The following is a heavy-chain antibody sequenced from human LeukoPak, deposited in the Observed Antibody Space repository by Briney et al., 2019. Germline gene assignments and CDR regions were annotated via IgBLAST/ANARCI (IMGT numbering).Heavy chain of an antibody. J-gene: IGHJ4*02. CDR1: GFTFSRYW. CDR3: TRDVGSGWYHFDN. Sequence: GGSLRLSCAASGFTFSRYWMHWVRQAPGKGLVWVSRINSDGSSTTYADSVKGRFTISRDNAENTLYLQMNSLRVEDTAVYYCTRDVGSGWYHFDNWGQGTLVTVSS. D-gene: IGHD6-19*01. CDR2: INSDGSST. V-gene: IGHV3-74*01.